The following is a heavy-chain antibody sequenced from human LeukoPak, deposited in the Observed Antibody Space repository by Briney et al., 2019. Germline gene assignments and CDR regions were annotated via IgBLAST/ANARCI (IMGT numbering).Heavy chain of an antibody. CDR1: GYTFTSYG. Sequence: ASVNVSCKASGYTFTSYGISWVRQAPGQGLEWMGWISAYNGNTNYAQKLQGRVTMTTDTSTSTAYMELRSLRSDDTVVYYCAYLPGDVLDWYFDYWGQGTLVTVSS. CDR2: ISAYNGNT. J-gene: IGHJ4*02. CDR3: AYLPGDVLDWYFDY. V-gene: IGHV1-18*01. D-gene: IGHD2-8*02.